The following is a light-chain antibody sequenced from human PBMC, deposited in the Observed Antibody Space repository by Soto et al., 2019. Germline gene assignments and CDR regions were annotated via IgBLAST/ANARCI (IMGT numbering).Light chain of an antibody. CDR1: QSISTW. CDR2: EAY. Sequence: DIQVTQSPSTLSASVGDRVTITCRASQSISTWLAWYQQKPGKAHKLLIYEAYSLESGVQSRFGGSGSGTEFTLTIRSLQPDDFATYFCKQYDDYPLTFGGGTKVDIK. CDR3: KQYDDYPLT. J-gene: IGKJ4*01. V-gene: IGKV1-5*03.